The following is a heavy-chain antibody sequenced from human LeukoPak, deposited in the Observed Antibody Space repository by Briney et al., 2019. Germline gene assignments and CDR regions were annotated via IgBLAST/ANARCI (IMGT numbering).Heavy chain of an antibody. Sequence: PGGSLRLSCAASESTFSNYWMHWVRQVPGKGLVWVSRIKTDGSATSYADSVRGRFTISRDNAKNTLYLQMNSLRVEDTAVYFCARDPHNYDNGRYQDALDMWGQGTMVTVSS. D-gene: IGHD3-22*01. CDR2: IKTDGSAT. J-gene: IGHJ3*02. V-gene: IGHV3-74*01. CDR1: ESTFSNYW. CDR3: ARDPHNYDNGRYQDALDM.